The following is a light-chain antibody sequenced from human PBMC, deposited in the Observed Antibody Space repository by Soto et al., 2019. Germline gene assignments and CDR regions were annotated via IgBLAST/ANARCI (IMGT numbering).Light chain of an antibody. V-gene: IGLV2-14*01. CDR1: TSDVGGYNF. J-gene: IGLJ3*02. CDR3: LSYTSSITWV. Sequence: QSALTQPASVSGSPGQSITISCTGTTSDVGGYNFVSWYQQHPGKAPKLMIYEVSNWPSGVSHRFSGSKSGNTASLTISGLQAEDEADYYCLSYTSSITWVFGGGTKLTVL. CDR2: EVS.